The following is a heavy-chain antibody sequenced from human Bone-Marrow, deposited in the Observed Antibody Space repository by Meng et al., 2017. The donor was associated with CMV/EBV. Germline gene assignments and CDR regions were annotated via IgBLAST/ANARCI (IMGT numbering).Heavy chain of an antibody. Sequence: GESLKISCAASGFTFKNYGMHWVRQAPGKGLEWVAFIRFDGSDKYYADSVKGRFTISRDISKNTLYLQMNSLRAEDTAVYYCAKGHSGTYPSPDYWGHGTLVTVSS. J-gene: IGHJ4*01. CDR3: AKGHSGTYPSPDY. CDR1: GFTFKNYG. V-gene: IGHV3-30*02. D-gene: IGHD1-26*01. CDR2: IRFDGSDK.